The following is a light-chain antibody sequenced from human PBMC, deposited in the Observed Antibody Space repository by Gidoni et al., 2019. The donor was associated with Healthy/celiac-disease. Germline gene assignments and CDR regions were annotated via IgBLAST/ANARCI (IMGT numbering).Light chain of an antibody. Sequence: EIVLPQPPGTLSLSPGERATLSCRASQSVSSSYLAWYQQKPGQAPKLLIYGASSRATGIPDRFSGSGSGTDFTLTISRLEPEDFAVYYCQQYDSSRLTFGGGTKVEIK. CDR3: QQYDSSRLT. CDR1: QSVSSSY. CDR2: GAS. J-gene: IGKJ4*01. V-gene: IGKV3-20*01.